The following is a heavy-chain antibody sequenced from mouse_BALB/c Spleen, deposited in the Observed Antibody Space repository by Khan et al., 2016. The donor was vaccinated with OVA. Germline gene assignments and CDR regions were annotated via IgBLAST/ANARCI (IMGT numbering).Heavy chain of an antibody. CDR1: GFTFSDYY. V-gene: IGHV5-4*02. Sequence: EVELVESGGGLVKPGGSLKLSCAASGFTFSDYYMYWVRQTPEKRLEWVATISYNGSYTYYPDSVKGRFTISRDNAKNNLYLQLSSLKSEDTSMYYCARRNWAMDCWGQGTPVTVSS. CDR3: ARRNWAMDC. J-gene: IGHJ4*01. D-gene: IGHD4-1*01. CDR2: ISYNGSYT.